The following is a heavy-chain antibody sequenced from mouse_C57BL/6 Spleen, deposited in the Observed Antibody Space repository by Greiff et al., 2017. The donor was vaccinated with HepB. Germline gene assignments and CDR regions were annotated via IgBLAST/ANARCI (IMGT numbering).Heavy chain of an antibody. CDR2: IDPENGDT. Sequence: VQLQQSGAELVRPGASVKLSCTASGFNIKDDYMHWVKQRPEQGLEWIGWIDPENGDTEYASKFQGKATITADTSSNTAYLQLSSLTSEDTAVYYCTTYPGYYFDYWGQGTTLTVSS. J-gene: IGHJ2*01. CDR1: GFNIKDDY. CDR3: TTYPGYYFDY. V-gene: IGHV14-4*01.